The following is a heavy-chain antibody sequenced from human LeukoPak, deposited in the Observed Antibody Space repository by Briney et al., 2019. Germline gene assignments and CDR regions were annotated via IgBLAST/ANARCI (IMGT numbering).Heavy chain of an antibody. CDR2: ISGSGGST. CDR3: ANTHTTVHYFDY. D-gene: IGHD4-11*01. Sequence: GGSLRLSCAASGFTFSDYGMHWVRQAPGKGLEWVSAISGSGGSTYYADSVKGRFTISRDNSKNTLYLQMNSLRAEDTAVYYCANTHTTVHYFDYWGQGTLVTVSS. CDR1: GFTFSDYG. J-gene: IGHJ4*02. V-gene: IGHV3-23*01.